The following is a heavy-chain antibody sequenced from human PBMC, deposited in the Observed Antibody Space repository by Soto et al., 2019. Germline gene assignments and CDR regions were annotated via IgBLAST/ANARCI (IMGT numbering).Heavy chain of an antibody. CDR1: GFTFSTYW. CDR2: IKRDGSET. Sequence: GGSLRLSCAASGFTFSTYWMTWLRQAPGKGPEWVANIKRDGSETYYVDSVKGRFTISRDNANNLLFLQMNDLRAEDTAVYFCASRPSAAPYLGVFDYWSPGTPVTVS. J-gene: IGHJ4*02. CDR3: ASRPSAAPYLGVFDY. D-gene: IGHD3-10*01. V-gene: IGHV3-7*03.